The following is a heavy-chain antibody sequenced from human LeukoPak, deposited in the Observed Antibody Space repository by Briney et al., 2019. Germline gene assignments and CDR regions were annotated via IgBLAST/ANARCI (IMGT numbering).Heavy chain of an antibody. CDR2: IYYSGST. Sequence: SETLSLTCTVSGGSISSSSYYWGWIRQPPGKGLEWIGSIYYSGSTYYNPSLKSRVTISVDTSKNQFSLKLSSVTAADTAVYYCARDQDGINWFDPWGQGTLVTVSS. CDR1: GGSISSSSYY. V-gene: IGHV4-39*07. CDR3: ARDQDGINWFDP. J-gene: IGHJ5*02.